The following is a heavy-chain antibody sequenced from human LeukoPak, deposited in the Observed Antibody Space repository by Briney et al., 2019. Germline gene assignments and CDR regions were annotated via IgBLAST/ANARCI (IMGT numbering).Heavy chain of an antibody. D-gene: IGHD3-22*01. CDR2: MYYSETP. CDR1: GASIRSYY. J-gene: IGHJ4*02. Sequence: SEPLSLPCTVSGASIRSYYWSWIRPPPGKGLEWIPYMYYSETPNYNPSLKSRVSMSGDTSRNQFSLKLNSVTAADTAVYYCARSYDTNNRQRFDYWGQGILVTVSP. CDR3: ARSYDTNNRQRFDY. V-gene: IGHV4-59*08.